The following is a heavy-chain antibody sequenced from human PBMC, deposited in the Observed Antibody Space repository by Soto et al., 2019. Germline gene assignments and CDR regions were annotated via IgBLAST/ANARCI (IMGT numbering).Heavy chain of an antibody. D-gene: IGHD3-3*01. CDR3: ARSSGGNFGIIIEGSNWFDP. V-gene: IGHV1-46*01. CDR1: GDTLTSYY. J-gene: IGHJ5*02. CDR2: INPHGGST. Sequence: PAEVSCKEPGDTLTSYYLSWVHQATGQGLEWMGVINPHGGSTKYAQKFQGRITMTRDTSRSTVYMELSSLRSDDTAIYYCARSSGGNFGIIIEGSNWFDPWGQGTLVTVSS.